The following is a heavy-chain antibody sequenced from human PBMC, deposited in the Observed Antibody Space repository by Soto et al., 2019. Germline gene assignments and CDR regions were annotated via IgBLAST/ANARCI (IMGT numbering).Heavy chain of an antibody. Sequence: GGSLRLSCAASGFTFSTYNMNWVRQAPGKGLEWVSSGSSSSSYIYFADSVKGRFTISRDNSKNTLYLQMNSLRAEDTAVYYCARGSILEWLSYYYYGMDVWGQGTTVTVSS. CDR3: ARGSILEWLSYYYYGMDV. CDR2: GSSSSSYI. D-gene: IGHD3-3*01. V-gene: IGHV3-21*04. CDR1: GFTFSTYN. J-gene: IGHJ6*02.